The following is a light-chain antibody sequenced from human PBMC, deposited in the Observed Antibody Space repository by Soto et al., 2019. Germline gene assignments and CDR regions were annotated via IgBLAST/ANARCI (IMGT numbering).Light chain of an antibody. V-gene: IGKV3-20*01. CDR3: QEYGSTRT. J-gene: IGKJ1*01. Sequence: EMLLTQSPGTLPLSPGERATLSCRASQSVSSSYLAWYQQKPGQAPRLLIYGTSSRATGIPDRFSGSGSGTDFTLTISRLEPEDFAVYYCQEYGSTRTIGQGTKVDIK. CDR1: QSVSSSY. CDR2: GTS.